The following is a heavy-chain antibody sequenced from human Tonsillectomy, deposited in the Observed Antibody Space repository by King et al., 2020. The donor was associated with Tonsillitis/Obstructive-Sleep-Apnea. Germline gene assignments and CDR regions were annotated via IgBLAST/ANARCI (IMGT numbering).Heavy chain of an antibody. D-gene: IGHD2-2*02. CDR2: ISGSGGST. CDR1: GFTFSSYA. V-gene: IGHV3-23*04. Sequence: VQLVESGGGLVQPGGSLRLSCAASGFTFSSYAMSWVRQAPGKGLEWVSAISGSGGSTYYADSVKGRFTISRDNSKNTLYLQMNSLRAEDTAVYYCANDPSGYCSSTSCYTGDYWGQGTLVTVSS. J-gene: IGHJ4*02. CDR3: ANDPSGYCSSTSCYTGDY.